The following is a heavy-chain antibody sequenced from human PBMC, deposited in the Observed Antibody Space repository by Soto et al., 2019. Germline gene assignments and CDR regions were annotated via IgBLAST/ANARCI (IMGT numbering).Heavy chain of an antibody. J-gene: IGHJ4*02. V-gene: IGHV3-53*01. Sequence: EVQLVESGGGLIQPGGSLRLSCAASGFAISSKYMTWVRQAPGKGLEWVSVIYGGGTTYYADSVKGRFTISRDTSKNTLYLEMNSLSAEDTAVYYGVQTTGCPGFDFWGQGTLVTVSS. CDR1: GFAISSKY. CDR3: VQTTGCPGFDF. CDR2: IYGGGTT. D-gene: IGHD6-19*01.